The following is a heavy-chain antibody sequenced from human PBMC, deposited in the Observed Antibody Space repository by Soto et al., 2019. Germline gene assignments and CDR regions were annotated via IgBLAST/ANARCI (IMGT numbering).Heavy chain of an antibody. Sequence: QVQLVQSGAEVKKPGSSVKVSCKASGGTFSSYAISWVRQAPGQGLVWMGGIIPSFGIANYAQKFQGRVPITTDESKSTANKGLNKLHSKETTMYYSARSLGPTIILFDYWGQITMLTVSA. CDR2: IIPSFGIA. J-gene: IGHJ4*02. D-gene: IGHD4-4*01. V-gene: IGHV1-69*01. CDR1: GGTFSSYA. CDR3: ARSLGPTIILFDY.